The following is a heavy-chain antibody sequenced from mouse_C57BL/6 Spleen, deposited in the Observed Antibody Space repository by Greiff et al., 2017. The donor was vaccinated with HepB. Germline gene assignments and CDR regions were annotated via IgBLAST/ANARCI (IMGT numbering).Heavy chain of an antibody. J-gene: IGHJ3*01. V-gene: IGHV5-4*01. CDR1: GFTFSSYA. D-gene: IGHD4-1*01. Sequence: EVMLVESGGGLVKPGGSLKLSCAASGFTFSSYAMSWVRQTPEKRLEWVATISDGGSYTYYPDNVKGRFTISRDNAKNNLYLQMSHLKSEDTAMYYWARDQNWDGGFAYWGQGTLVTVSA. CDR2: ISDGGSYT. CDR3: ARDQNWDGGFAY.